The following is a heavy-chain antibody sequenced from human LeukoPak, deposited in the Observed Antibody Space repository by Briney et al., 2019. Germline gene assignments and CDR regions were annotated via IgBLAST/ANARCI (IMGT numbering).Heavy chain of an antibody. V-gene: IGHV4-34*01. Sequence: SETLSLTCAVYHGSFSAYYWSWIRQPPGKGLEWIGEINHSGSTSYNPSLKSRVTISVDTSKNQFSLKLSSVTAADTAVYYCASPSPGFDPWGQGTLVTVSS. J-gene: IGHJ5*02. CDR3: ASPSPGFDP. CDR2: INHSGST. CDR1: HGSFSAYY.